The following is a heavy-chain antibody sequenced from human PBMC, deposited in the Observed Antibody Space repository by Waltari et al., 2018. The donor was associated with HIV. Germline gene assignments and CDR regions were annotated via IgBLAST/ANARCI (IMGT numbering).Heavy chain of an antibody. Sequence: EVQLVESGGGLVQPGGSLILSCAAPGFTFITYEMNWVRQAPGKGLEWGTYTSSRGSRKYYAESVKGRFTISKDTAKNSVYLQMNSLRAEDTALYYCARLRIDTIMGASFDYWGQGTLVTVSS. CDR1: GFTFITYE. J-gene: IGHJ4*02. CDR2: TSSRGSRK. CDR3: ARLRIDTIMGASFDY. V-gene: IGHV3-48*03. D-gene: IGHD3-16*01.